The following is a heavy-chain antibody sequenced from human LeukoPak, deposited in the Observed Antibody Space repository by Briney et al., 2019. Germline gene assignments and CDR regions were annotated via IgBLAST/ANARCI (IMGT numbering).Heavy chain of an antibody. CDR3: ARGSGRIMITFGGVIAPRLLDY. D-gene: IGHD3-16*02. V-gene: IGHV4-34*01. CDR2: INHSGST. J-gene: IGHJ4*02. CDR1: GGSFSGYY. Sequence: SETLSLTCAVYGGSFSGYYWSWIRQPPGKGREWIGEINHSGSTNYNPSLKSRVTISVDTSKNHFSLKLSSVTAADTAVYYCARGSGRIMITFGGVIAPRLLDYWGQGTLVTVSS.